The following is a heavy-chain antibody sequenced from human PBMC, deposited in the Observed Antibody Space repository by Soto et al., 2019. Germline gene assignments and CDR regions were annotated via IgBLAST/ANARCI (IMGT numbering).Heavy chain of an antibody. CDR1: GYTLANYD. CDR2: ITPRISRA. J-gene: IGHJ2*01. Sequence: QVQLVQSGAEVKKPGGSVKLSCQTSGYTLANYDLHWVRQAPGQGLEWMAMITPRISRANYAQKFKGRVTVTLDTSTVKVFMEVNNLASVDTTVYYCESPAANMLGPYHDVWGRGNLVYVS. CDR3: ESPAANMLGPYHDV. D-gene: IGHD2-8*01. V-gene: IGHV1-46*01.